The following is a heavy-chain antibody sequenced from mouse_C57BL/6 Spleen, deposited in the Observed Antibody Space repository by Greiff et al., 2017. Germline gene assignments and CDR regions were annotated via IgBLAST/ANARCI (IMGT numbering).Heavy chain of an antibody. D-gene: IGHD2-1*01. J-gene: IGHJ3*01. Sequence: QVQLQQPGAELVRPGSSVKLSCKASGYTFTSYWLHWVKQRPIQGLEWIGNIDPSDSETHYNQKFKDKATLTVDKSSSTAYMQLSSLTSEDSAVYYCARSWDGNYGFAYWGQGTLVTVSA. CDR2: IDPSDSET. V-gene: IGHV1-52*01. CDR1: GYTFTSYW. CDR3: ARSWDGNYGFAY.